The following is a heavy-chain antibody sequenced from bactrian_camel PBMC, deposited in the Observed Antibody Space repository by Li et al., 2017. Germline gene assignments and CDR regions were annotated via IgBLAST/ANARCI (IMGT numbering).Heavy chain of an antibody. CDR3: AARSVGWCPLFEHWLGKRAYTPDGYFAN. CDR1: GFTFSSYY. V-gene: IGHV3-2*01. D-gene: IGHD1*01. CDR2: IYSDGTNT. J-gene: IGHJ6*01. Sequence: VQLVESGGGSVQPGGSLKLSCAASGFTFSSYYMSWVRQAPEEGLEWVSSIYSDGTNTYYADSLKGRFTISRDSAKNTVYLQMNSLRSEDTALYYCAARSVGWCPLFEHWLGKRAYTPDGYFANWGQGTQVTVS.